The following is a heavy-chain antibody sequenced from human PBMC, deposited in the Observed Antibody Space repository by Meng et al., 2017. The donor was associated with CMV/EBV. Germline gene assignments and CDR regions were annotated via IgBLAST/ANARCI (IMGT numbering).Heavy chain of an antibody. D-gene: IGHD5-12*01. CDR3: AKGAGRYSGYDFGSYYYYYGMDV. V-gene: IGHV3-33*06. CDR1: GFTFSSYG. Sequence: GESLKISCAASGFTFSSYGMHRVRQAPGKGLEWVAVIWYDGSNKYYADSVKGRFTISRDNSKNTLYLQMNSLRAEDTAVYYWAKGAGRYSGYDFGSYYYYYGMDVWGQGTTVTVSS. J-gene: IGHJ6*02. CDR2: IWYDGSNK.